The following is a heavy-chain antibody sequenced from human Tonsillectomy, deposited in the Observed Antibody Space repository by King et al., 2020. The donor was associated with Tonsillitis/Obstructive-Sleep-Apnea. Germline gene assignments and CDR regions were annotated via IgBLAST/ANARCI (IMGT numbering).Heavy chain of an antibody. V-gene: IGHV3-23*04. CDR1: GFTFSSHS. Sequence: VQLVESGGGLVQPGGSLRLSCAASGFTFSSHSMNWVRQAPGKGLEWVSSITGSGDTTYYADSVKDRFTISRDNSKNTLYLQLKSLRAEDTAVYYCAKPADDSWGQGTLVTVSS. CDR2: ITGSGDTT. J-gene: IGHJ5*01. CDR3: AKPADDS.